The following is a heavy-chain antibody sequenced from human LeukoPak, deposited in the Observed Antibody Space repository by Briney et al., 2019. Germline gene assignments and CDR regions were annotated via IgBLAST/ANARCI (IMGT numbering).Heavy chain of an antibody. J-gene: IGHJ4*02. Sequence: KTSETLSLTCTVSGGSISSSSYYWGWIRQPPGKGLEWIGSIYYSGSTYYNPSLKSRVTISVDTSKNQFSLKLSSVTAADTAVYYCARRGGYNFSRSWGFDCWGQGTLVTVSS. CDR1: GGSISSSSYY. V-gene: IGHV4-39*01. CDR2: IYYSGST. CDR3: ARRGGYNFSRSWGFDC. D-gene: IGHD5-12*01.